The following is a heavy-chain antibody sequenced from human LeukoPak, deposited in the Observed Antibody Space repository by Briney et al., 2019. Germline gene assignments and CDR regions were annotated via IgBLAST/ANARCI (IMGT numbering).Heavy chain of an antibody. CDR2: IKQDGSEK. CDR3: VRDGGTDWYDP. Sequence: GGSLRLSCAASGFSISDYWMTWVRQAPGKGLEWVANIKQDGSEKTYVDSVKGRFTISRDNAKNSIFLQMKSLRVEDMAIYYCVRDGGTDWYDPWGQGTLVSVSS. J-gene: IGHJ5*02. CDR1: GFSISDYW. V-gene: IGHV3-7*01. D-gene: IGHD3-16*01.